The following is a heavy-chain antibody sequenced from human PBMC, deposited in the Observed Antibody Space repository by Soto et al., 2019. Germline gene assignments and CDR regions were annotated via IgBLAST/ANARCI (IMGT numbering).Heavy chain of an antibody. V-gene: IGHV4-30-4*01. J-gene: IGHJ4*02. CDR1: GDSIRSGNHY. Sequence: SETLSLTCTVSGDSIRSGNHYWSWIRQPPGKGLEWIGYIYYSGSTYYGPSLKSRVTISVDTSKNQFSLKLNSVTAADTAVYYCARLGYSYGYPAETDYWGQGTLVTVSS. CDR3: ARLGYSYGYPAETDY. CDR2: IYYSGST. D-gene: IGHD5-18*01.